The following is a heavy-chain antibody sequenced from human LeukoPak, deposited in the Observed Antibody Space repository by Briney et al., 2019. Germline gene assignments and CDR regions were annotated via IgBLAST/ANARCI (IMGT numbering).Heavy chain of an antibody. V-gene: IGHV3-23*01. CDR3: AKIPPGISVASSYLV. CDR2: IRSIGDST. CDR1: GFIFSNYA. J-gene: IGHJ3*01. D-gene: IGHD6-19*01. Sequence: GGSLRLSCAASGFIFSNYAMSWVRQAPGKGLEWVSSIRSIGDSTYYAESVEGRFTISRDNSKNTLHLQMNSLRAEDTAVYYCAKIPPGISVASSYLVWGQGTMVTVSS.